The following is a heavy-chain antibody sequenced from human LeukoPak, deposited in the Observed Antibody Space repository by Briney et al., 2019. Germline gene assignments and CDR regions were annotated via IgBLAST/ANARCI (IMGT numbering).Heavy chain of an antibody. CDR3: ARHVVSSGSWYYFDY. V-gene: IGHV4-39*01. CDR2: IYYTGST. J-gene: IGHJ4*02. CDR1: GGSISSSNYY. D-gene: IGHD1-26*01. Sequence: SETLSLTCTVSGGSISSSNYYWGWIREPPGKGLEWIGTIYYTGSTYYNPSLKSRVTMSVDTSKNQFSLNLSSVTAADTAVYYCARHVVSSGSWYYFDYWGQGTLVTVSS.